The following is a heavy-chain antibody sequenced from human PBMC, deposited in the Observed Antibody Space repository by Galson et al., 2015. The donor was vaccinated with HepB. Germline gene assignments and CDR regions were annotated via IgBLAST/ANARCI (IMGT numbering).Heavy chain of an antibody. CDR3: ASHTREQQLFGWYFDL. J-gene: IGHJ2*01. D-gene: IGHD6-13*01. V-gene: IGHV3-7*03. CDR1: GFTFSSYW. CDR2: IKQDGSEK. Sequence: SLRLSCAASGFTFSSYWMSWVRQAPGKGLEWVANIKQDGSEKYYVDSVKGRFTISRDNAKNSLYLQMNSLRAEDTAVYYCASHTREQQLFGWYFDLWGRGTLVTVSS.